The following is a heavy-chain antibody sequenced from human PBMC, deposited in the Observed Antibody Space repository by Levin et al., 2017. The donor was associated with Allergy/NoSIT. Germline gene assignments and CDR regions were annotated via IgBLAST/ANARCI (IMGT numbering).Heavy chain of an antibody. D-gene: IGHD1-26*01. V-gene: IGHV3-21*01. J-gene: IGHJ6*02. CDR2: ITSSRNFR. Sequence: LSLTCAASGFNFSDYTMNWVRQAPGKGLEWVSAITSSRNFRFDANSVKGRFTISRDNAKNALYLQMTSLRVEDTAVYFCARARWEPLHEYYYYGMDVWGQGTTVTVSS. CDR1: GFNFSDYT. CDR3: ARARWEPLHEYYYYGMDV.